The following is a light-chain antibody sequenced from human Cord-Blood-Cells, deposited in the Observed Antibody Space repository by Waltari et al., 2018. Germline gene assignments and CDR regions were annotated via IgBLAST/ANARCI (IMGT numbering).Light chain of an antibody. CDR2: KAS. J-gene: IGKJ1*01. CDR3: QQYNSILGT. Sequence: DIQMTQSPSTLSASVGDRVTITCRASQSISSWLAWYQQKPGKAPKLLIYKASSLESGVPSRCSGRGSGTEFTLTISSLQPDDFATYYCQQYNSILGTFGQGTKVEIK. CDR1: QSISSW. V-gene: IGKV1-5*03.